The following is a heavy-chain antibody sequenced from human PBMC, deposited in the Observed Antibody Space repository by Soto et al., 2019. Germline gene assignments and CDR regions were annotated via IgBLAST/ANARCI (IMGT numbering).Heavy chain of an antibody. CDR3: ARGFGRFNY. D-gene: IGHD3-10*01. Sequence: PGGSLRLSCGVSGFTFNDFEMNWVRQAPGKGPEWLAYIDGSGATKKYADSVRGRFTISRDNPNNSLFLQTSSLSAADTAIYYCARGFGRFNYWGQGTLVSVSS. V-gene: IGHV3-48*03. CDR1: GFTFNDFE. CDR2: IDGSGATK. J-gene: IGHJ4*02.